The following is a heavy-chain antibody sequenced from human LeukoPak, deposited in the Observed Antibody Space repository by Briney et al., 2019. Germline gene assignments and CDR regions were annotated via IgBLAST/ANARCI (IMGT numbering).Heavy chain of an antibody. CDR1: GFTFSDYG. CDR3: AKSWNYYDSSGDDALDI. CDR2: ISGSGIST. Sequence: GGSLRLSCAAAGFTFSDYGMNWVRQAPGKGLEWVSGISGSGISTYYADSVKGRFTISRDNSKNTLYLQMNSLRVEDTAVYYCAKSWNYYDSSGDDALDIWGENTMLTVS. J-gene: IGHJ3*02. V-gene: IGHV3-23*01. D-gene: IGHD3-22*01.